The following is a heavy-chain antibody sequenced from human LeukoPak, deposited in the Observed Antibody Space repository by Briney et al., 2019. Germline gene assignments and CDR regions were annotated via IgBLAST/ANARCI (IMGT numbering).Heavy chain of an antibody. CDR3: ARGAAAGPYYFDS. CDR1: GGSISRGGYY. J-gene: IGHJ4*02. Sequence: SETLSLTCTVSGGSISRGGYYWGWIRQHPGRGLEWIGYIYYSGSTYYNPSLKSRVTISVDTSKNQFSLKLSSVTAADTAVYYCARGAAAGPYYFDSWGQGTLVTVSS. V-gene: IGHV4-31*03. D-gene: IGHD6-13*01. CDR2: IYYSGST.